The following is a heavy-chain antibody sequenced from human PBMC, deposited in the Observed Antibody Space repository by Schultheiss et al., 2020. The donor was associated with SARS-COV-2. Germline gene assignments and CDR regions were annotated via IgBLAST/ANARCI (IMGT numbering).Heavy chain of an antibody. V-gene: IGHV3-11*06. J-gene: IGHJ6*02. CDR1: GFTFSDYY. D-gene: IGHD6-19*01. CDR3: ARGRSSGWYGAEYKGYYYGMDV. Sequence: GGSLRLSCVASGFTFSDYYMTWIRQAPGKGLEWVSYISSSSSYTNYAYSVKGRFTISRDNAKNSLYLQMNSLRAEDTAVYYCARGRSSGWYGAEYKGYYYGMDVWGQGTTVTVSS. CDR2: ISSSSSYT.